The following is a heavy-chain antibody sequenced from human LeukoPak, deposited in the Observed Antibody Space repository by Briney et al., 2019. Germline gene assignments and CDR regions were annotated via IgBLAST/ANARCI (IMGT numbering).Heavy chain of an antibody. CDR3: ARSPIVVVPAAILYFDY. CDR2: IYHSGST. CDR1: GYSISSGYY. Sequence: SETLSLTCTVSGYSISSGYYWGWIPPPPGKGLEWIGSIYHSGSTYYNPSLKSRVTISVDTSKNQFSLKLSSVTAADTAVYYCARSPIVVVPAAILYFDYWGQGTLVTVSS. V-gene: IGHV4-38-2*02. D-gene: IGHD2-2*01. J-gene: IGHJ4*02.